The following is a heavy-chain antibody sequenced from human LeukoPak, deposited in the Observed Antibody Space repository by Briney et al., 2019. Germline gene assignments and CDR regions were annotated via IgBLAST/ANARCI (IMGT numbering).Heavy chain of an antibody. J-gene: IGHJ4*02. V-gene: IGHV3-30*01. CDR1: GFTFSSYA. D-gene: IGHD3-22*01. CDR3: ASVCDSSGYYFVDY. CDR2: ISYDGSNK. Sequence: GGSLRLSCAASGFTFSSYAMHWVRQAPGKGREWVAVISYDGSNKYYADSVKGRFTITRDKSKNTLYLQMNSVRAEDTAVYYCASVCDSSGYYFVDYWGQGTLVTVSS.